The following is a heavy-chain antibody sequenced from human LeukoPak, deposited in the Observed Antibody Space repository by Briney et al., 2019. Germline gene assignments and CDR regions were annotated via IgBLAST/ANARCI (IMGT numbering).Heavy chain of an antibody. D-gene: IGHD2-2*01. CDR1: GFTFSIYW. J-gene: IGHJ4*02. CDR2: INQDGSQK. Sequence: PGGSLRLSCAASGFTFSIYWMTWVRQAPGKGLEWVAHINQDGSQKYYVDSVKGRFTISRDNARNSLYLQMNSLRAEDTAMYYCAKDIVVVPAVPWRITGTTGGYFDYWGQGTLVTVSS. CDR3: AKDIVVVPAVPWRITGTTGGYFDY. V-gene: IGHV3-7*01.